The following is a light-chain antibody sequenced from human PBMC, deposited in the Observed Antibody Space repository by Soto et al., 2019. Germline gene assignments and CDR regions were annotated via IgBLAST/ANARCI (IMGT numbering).Light chain of an antibody. Sequence: DIQMTQSASSLYSSVGDRVTITCRASQGISNYLAWYQQKPGKVPKVLIYGASILQSGVPSRFSVSGSGTDFTLTISSLQPEDVATYYCQKYNGDPITFGGGTKVEIK. CDR2: GAS. CDR3: QKYNGDPIT. CDR1: QGISNY. V-gene: IGKV1-27*01. J-gene: IGKJ4*01.